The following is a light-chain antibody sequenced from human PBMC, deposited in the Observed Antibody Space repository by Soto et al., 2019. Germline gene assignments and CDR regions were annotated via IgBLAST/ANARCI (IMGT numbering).Light chain of an antibody. CDR2: GAS. J-gene: IGKJ4*01. CDR3: QQYNNWPPLT. CDR1: QSVSSN. V-gene: IGKV3-15*01. Sequence: ETVMTQSPASLSVSPGESATLSCRASQSVSSNLAWYQQKPGQAPRLLIYGASTRATAIPARFSGSGSETEFTLTISSLQSEDFAVYYCQQYNNWPPLTFGGGTKVEIK.